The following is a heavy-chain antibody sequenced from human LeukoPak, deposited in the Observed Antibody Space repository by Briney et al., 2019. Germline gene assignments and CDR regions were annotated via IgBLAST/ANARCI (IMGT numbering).Heavy chain of an antibody. CDR1: GGSISIDY. D-gene: IGHD1-7*01. Sequence: PSETLSLTCTVSGGSISIDYWSWLRQPAGKGLEWIGRIHTSGSTNYNPSLKSRVTISVDTSKNQFSLKLSSVTAADTAVYYCARAFVPGTFDYWGQGTLVTVSS. CDR3: ARAFVPGTFDY. V-gene: IGHV4-4*07. J-gene: IGHJ4*02. CDR2: IHTSGST.